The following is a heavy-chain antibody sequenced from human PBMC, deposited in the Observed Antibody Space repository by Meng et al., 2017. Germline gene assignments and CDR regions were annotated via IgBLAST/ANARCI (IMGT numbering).Heavy chain of an antibody. CDR2: INPNSGGT. Sequence: ASVKVSCKASGYTFTGYYMHWVRQAPGQGLEWMGRINPNSGGTNYAQKFQGRVTMTRDTSISTAYMELSRLRYGDTAVYYCAIERELGVGSAFDIWGQGTMVTVSS. CDR3: AIERELGVGSAFDI. D-gene: IGHD1-7*01. V-gene: IGHV1-2*06. J-gene: IGHJ3*02. CDR1: GYTFTGYY.